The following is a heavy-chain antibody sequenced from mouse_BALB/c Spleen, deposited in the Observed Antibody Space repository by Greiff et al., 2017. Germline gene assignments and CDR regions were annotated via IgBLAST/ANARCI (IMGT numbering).Heavy chain of an antibody. CDR1: GFTFSSYA. D-gene: IGHD1-2*01. Sequence: EVKLVESGGGLVKPGGSLKLSCAASGFTFSSYAMSWVRQTPEKRLEWVASISSGGSTYYPDSVKGRFTISRDNARNILYLQMSSLRSDDTAMYYCARRTTATAWFAYWGQGTLVTVSA. V-gene: IGHV5-6-5*01. CDR3: ARRTTATAWFAY. J-gene: IGHJ3*01. CDR2: ISSGGST.